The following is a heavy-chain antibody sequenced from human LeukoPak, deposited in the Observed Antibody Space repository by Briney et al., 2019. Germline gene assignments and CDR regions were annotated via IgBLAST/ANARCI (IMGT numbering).Heavy chain of an antibody. Sequence: PSETLSLTCTVSGGSLWSGGYYWSWIRQHPGKGLEWIGYIYYSGSTYYNPSLKSRVTISVDTSKNQFSLKLTSVTAADTAVYYGARHYASDYWGREPLVTVSS. CDR2: IYYSGST. CDR3: ARHYASDY. V-gene: IGHV4-31*03. D-gene: IGHD3-10*01. CDR1: GGSLWSGGYY. J-gene: IGHJ4*02.